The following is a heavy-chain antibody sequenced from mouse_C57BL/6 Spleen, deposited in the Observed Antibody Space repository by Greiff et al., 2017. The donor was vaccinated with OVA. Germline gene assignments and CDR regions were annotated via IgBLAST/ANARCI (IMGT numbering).Heavy chain of an antibody. V-gene: IGHV7-3*01. CDR1: GFTFTDYY. Sequence: DVKLVESGGGLVQPGGSLSLSCAASGFTFTDYYMSWVRQPPGKALEWLGFIRNKANGYTTEYSASVKGRFTISRDNSQSILYLQMNALRAEDSATYYCARSETAQATLYAMDYWGQGTSVTVSS. CDR3: ARSETAQATLYAMDY. J-gene: IGHJ4*01. D-gene: IGHD3-2*02. CDR2: IRNKANGYTT.